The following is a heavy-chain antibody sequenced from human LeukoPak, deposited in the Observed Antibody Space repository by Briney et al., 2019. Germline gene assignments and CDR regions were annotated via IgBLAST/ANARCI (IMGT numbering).Heavy chain of an antibody. CDR2: INPSGGST. Sequence: ASVKVSCKASGYTFTSYYMHWVRQAPGQGLEWMGIINPSGGSTSYAQKFQGRVTMTRDTSTSTVYMELSSLRSEDTAVYYCARAPAPLINSGPGYYYGMDVWGQGTTVTVSS. V-gene: IGHV1-46*01. CDR1: GYTFTSYY. J-gene: IGHJ6*02. D-gene: IGHD3-10*01. CDR3: ARAPAPLINSGPGYYYGMDV.